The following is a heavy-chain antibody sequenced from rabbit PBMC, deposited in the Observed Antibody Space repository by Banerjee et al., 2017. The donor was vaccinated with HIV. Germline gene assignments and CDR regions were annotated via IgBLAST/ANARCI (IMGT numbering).Heavy chain of an antibody. D-gene: IGHD4-2*01. Sequence: QEQLEESGGDLVKPGASLTLTCKASGFSFSSGYDMCWVRQAPGKGLEWIGCIYAGSSGDTYYASWAKGRFTISKTSSTTVTLQMTSLTAADTATYFCARGGAYAGDGYGTHFNLWGPGTLVTVS. CDR3: ARGGAYAGDGYGTHFNL. V-gene: IGHV1S45*01. CDR2: IYAGSSGDT. J-gene: IGHJ4*01. CDR1: GFSFSSGYD.